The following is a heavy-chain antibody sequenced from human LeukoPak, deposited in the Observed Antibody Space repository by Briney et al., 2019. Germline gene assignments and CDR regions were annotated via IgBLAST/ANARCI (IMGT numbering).Heavy chain of an antibody. V-gene: IGHV4-39*01. CDR2: IYYSGST. CDR3: ASSLPYDFWSGYTN. CDR1: GGSISSSSYH. J-gene: IGHJ4*02. Sequence: KPSETLSLTCTVSGGSISSSSYHWGWIRQPPGKGLEWIGSIYYSGSTYYNPSLKSRVTISVDTSKNQFSLKLSSVTAADTAVYYCASSLPYDFWSGYTNWGQGTLVTVSS. D-gene: IGHD3-3*01.